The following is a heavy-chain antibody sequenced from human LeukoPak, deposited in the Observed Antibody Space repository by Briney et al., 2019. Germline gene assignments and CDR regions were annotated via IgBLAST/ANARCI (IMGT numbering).Heavy chain of an antibody. V-gene: IGHV3-48*01. CDR2: ISSSSSTI. J-gene: IGHJ4*02. D-gene: IGHD3-16*01. CDR3: ARDQTFGGVIELDY. CDR1: GFTFSHYG. Sequence: GGSLRLSCAASGFTFSHYGIHWVRQAPGKGLEWVSYISSSSSTIYYADSVKGRFTISRGNAKNSLYLQMNSLRAEDTAVYYCARDQTFGGVIELDYWGQGTLVTVSS.